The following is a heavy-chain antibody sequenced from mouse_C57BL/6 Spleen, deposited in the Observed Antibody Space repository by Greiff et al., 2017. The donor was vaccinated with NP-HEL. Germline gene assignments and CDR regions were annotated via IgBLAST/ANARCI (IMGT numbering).Heavy chain of an antibody. CDR1: GFTFSSYA. V-gene: IGHV5-4*01. J-gene: IGHJ3*01. CDR3: ARDERTALFAY. CDR2: ISAGGSYT. Sequence: EVKVVESGGGLVKPGGSLKLSCAASGFTFSSYAMSWVRQTPEKRLEWVATISAGGSYTYYPDNVKGRFTISRDNAKNNLYLQMSHLKSEDTAMYYCARDERTALFAYWGQGTLVTVSA.